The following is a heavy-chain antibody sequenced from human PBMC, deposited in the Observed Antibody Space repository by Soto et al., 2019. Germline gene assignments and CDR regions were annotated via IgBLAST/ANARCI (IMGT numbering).Heavy chain of an antibody. V-gene: IGHV1-18*01. J-gene: IGHJ6*02. CDR2: ISAYNGNT. D-gene: IGHD2-2*01. CDR1: GYTFTSYA. Sequence: ASLKVSCKASGYTFTSYAMHWVLQAPGQGLEWMGWISAYNGNTDYAQKLQGRVTMTTDTSTSTAYMELRSLRSDDTAVYYCVRGSTRYYYGMDVWGQGTTVTVSS. CDR3: VRGSTRYYYGMDV.